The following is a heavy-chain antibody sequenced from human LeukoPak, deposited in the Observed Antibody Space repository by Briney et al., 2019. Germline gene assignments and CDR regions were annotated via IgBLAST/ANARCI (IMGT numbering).Heavy chain of an antibody. CDR2: IIPIFGTA. V-gene: IGHV1-69*13. J-gene: IGHJ4*02. D-gene: IGHD3-22*01. CDR1: GGTFSSYA. CDR3: ARNLYYYDSSGYLTAYYFDY. Sequence: ASVKVSCKASGGTFSSYAISWVRQAPGQGLEWMGGIIPIFGTANYAQKFQGRVTITADESTSTAYMELSSLRSVDTAVYYCARNLYYYDSSGYLTAYYFDYWGQGTLVTVSS.